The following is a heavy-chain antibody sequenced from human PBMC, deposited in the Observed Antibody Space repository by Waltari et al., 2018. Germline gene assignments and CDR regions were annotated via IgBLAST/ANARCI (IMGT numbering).Heavy chain of an antibody. CDR3: APLHYDFWRIFGN. Sequence: EVQLVESGGGLVQPGGSLRLSCAASGFIFSDYSMNWVRQAPGKGLEWISYISSTSSTIKYADSVRGRVTISRENAKNSLYLQMNSLRDDDTAVYYCAPLHYDFWRIFGNWGQGTLVTVSS. CDR2: ISSTSSTI. CDR1: GFIFSDYS. V-gene: IGHV3-48*02. D-gene: IGHD3-3*01. J-gene: IGHJ4*02.